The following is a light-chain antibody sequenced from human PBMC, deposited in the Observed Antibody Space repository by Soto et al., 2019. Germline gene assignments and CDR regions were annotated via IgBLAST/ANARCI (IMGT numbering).Light chain of an antibody. V-gene: IGLV3-21*02. CDR3: QVWDISSDQYL. J-gene: IGLJ1*01. Sequence: SYELTQPPSVSVAPGQTARITCGGNNIESKSVHWYQQRPGQAPVLVLYDDGNRPSGIPERLSGSNSGSTATLTISSVEASDEADYFCQVWDISSDQYLFGPGTNVTVL. CDR2: DDG. CDR1: NIESKS.